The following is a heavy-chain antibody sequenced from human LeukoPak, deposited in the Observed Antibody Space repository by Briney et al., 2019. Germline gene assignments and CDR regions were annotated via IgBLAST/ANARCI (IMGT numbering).Heavy chain of an antibody. CDR2: IYYSGST. J-gene: IGHJ4*02. Sequence: SETLSLTCTVSGGSISSYYWSWIRQPPGKGLEWIGYIYYSGSTNYNPSLKSRVTISVDTSKNQFSLKLSSVTAADTAVYYCAGVSDSSGWYGPLDYWGQGTLVTVSS. CDR1: GGSISSYY. V-gene: IGHV4-59*01. D-gene: IGHD6-19*01. CDR3: AGVSDSSGWYGPLDY.